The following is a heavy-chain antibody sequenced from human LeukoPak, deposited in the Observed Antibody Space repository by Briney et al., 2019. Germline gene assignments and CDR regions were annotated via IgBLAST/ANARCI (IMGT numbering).Heavy chain of an antibody. J-gene: IGHJ4*02. CDR1: GGSISSYY. D-gene: IGHD1-26*01. CDR2: IYYSGST. Sequence: SETLSLTCTVSGGSISSYYWSWVRQPPGKGLEWIGDIYYSGSTNYNPSFKSRVTISVDTSKNQFFLILNSVTAADTAVYYCARGYSGSYSYFDHWGQGTLVTVSS. V-gene: IGHV4-59*01. CDR3: ARGYSGSYSYFDH.